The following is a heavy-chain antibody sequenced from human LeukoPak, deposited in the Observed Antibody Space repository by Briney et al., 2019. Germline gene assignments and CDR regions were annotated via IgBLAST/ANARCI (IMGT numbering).Heavy chain of an antibody. J-gene: IGHJ3*02. V-gene: IGHV3-23*01. CDR3: AKVPTYLNILTGFPFDI. D-gene: IGHD3-9*01. CDR2: LRGPEGSP. Sequence: GTLSLTCAVSGGSISSSNWWRWVRQAPGKGLEWVSSLRGPEGSPFYADSVKGRFTISRDNSKNTLYLQMNSLSAEDTALYYCAKVPTYLNILTGFPFDIWGRGTMVTVSS. CDR1: GGSISSSN.